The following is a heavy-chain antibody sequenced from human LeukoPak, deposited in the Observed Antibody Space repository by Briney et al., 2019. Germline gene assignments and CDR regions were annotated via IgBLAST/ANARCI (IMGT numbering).Heavy chain of an antibody. CDR3: ARGSYGAYNYCDY. Sequence: PGRSLRLSCAASGFTFSSYGMHWVRQARARGLEWVAVIGFDGNNKFYADSVKGRFTISRDNSKNTLYPPMNSLRAEDTAVYYCARGSYGAYNYCDYWGQGTLVTVSS. CDR1: GFTFSSYG. J-gene: IGHJ4*02. D-gene: IGHD4/OR15-4a*01. CDR2: IGFDGNNK. V-gene: IGHV3-33*01.